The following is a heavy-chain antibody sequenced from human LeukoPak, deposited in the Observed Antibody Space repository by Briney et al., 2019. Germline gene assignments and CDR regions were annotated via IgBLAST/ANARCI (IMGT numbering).Heavy chain of an antibody. D-gene: IGHD6-19*01. CDR3: ARGPTSVAGTRSWFDP. V-gene: IGHV4-34*01. CDR2: INHSGST. CDR1: GGSFSGYY. Sequence: SETLSLTCAVYGGSFSGYYWSSIRQPPGKGLEWIGEINHSGSTNYNPSLKSRVTISVDTSKNQFSLKLSSVAAADTAVYYCARGPTSVAGTRSWFDPWGQGTLVTVSS. J-gene: IGHJ5*02.